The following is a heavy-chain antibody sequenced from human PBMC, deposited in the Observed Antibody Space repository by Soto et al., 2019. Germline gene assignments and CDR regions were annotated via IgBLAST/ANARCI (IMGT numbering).Heavy chain of an antibody. CDR3: ARSSWEPALFDY. J-gene: IGHJ4*02. CDR1: GGTFSSYA. Sequence: GASVKVSCKASGGTFSSYAISWVRQAPGQGLEWMGGIIPIFGTANYAQKFQGRVTITADESTSTAYMELSSLRSEDTAVYYCARSSWEPALFDYWGQGTLVTVSS. CDR2: IIPIFGTA. V-gene: IGHV1-69*13. D-gene: IGHD6-6*01.